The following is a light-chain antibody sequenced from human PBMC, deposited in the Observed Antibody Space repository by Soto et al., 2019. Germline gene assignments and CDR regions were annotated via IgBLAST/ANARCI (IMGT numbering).Light chain of an antibody. V-gene: IGLV2-18*02. CDR1: TSDVGTYNR. CDR3: SSYTSSSPIV. CDR2: EVI. J-gene: IGLJ2*01. Sequence: QSALTQPPSVSGSPGQSITISCTGTTSDVGTYNRVSWYQQPPGTAPKLMIYEVIYRPSGVPDRFSGSKSGNTASLTISGLQAEDEADYYCSSYTSSSPIVFGGGTKLTVL.